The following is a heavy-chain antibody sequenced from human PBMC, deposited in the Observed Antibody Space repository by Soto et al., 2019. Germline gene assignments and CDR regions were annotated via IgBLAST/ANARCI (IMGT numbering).Heavy chain of an antibody. D-gene: IGHD2-15*01. CDR1: GGSFSCYY. CDR2: INHSGST. CDR3: ARGKLGYCSGGSCRIDY. J-gene: IGHJ4*02. Sequence: SETLSLTCAVYGGSFSCYYWIWIRQPPGKGLEWIGEINHSGSTNYNPSLKSRVTISVDTSKNQFSLKLSSVTAADTAVYYCARGKLGYCSGGSCRIDYWGQGTLVTVSS. V-gene: IGHV4-34*01.